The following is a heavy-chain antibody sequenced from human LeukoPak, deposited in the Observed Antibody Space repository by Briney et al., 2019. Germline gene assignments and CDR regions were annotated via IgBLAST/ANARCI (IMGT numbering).Heavy chain of an antibody. D-gene: IGHD3-16*01. V-gene: IGHV3-7*01. CDR2: ITPDGSQK. CDR3: ARDPEGGAFDL. CDR1: GFTFSTYW. J-gene: IGHJ3*01. Sequence: GGSLRLSCAASGFTFSTYWMSWVRQASGKGLEWVANITPDGSQKYFLDSVKGRFTISRDYARNLLFLQMNNLRDEDTAIYYCARDPEGGAFDLWGQGTMVTVSS.